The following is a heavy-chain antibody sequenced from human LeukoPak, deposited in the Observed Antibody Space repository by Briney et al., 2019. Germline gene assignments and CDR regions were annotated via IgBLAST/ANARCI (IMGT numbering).Heavy chain of an antibody. J-gene: IGHJ4*02. CDR1: GGSMTGYY. CDR2: IYYSGSI. Sequence: PSETLSLTCGVSGGSMTGYYWTWIRQPPGKGLEWIVYIYYSGSINYNPSLKSRLTISVDTSKNQFSLKLSSVTAADTAVYYCARLRGNYFPDYWGQGTLVTVSS. D-gene: IGHD4-11*01. CDR3: ARLRGNYFPDY. V-gene: IGHV4-59*01.